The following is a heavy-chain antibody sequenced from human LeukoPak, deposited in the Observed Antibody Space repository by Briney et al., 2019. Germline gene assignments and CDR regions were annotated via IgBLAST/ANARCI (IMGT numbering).Heavy chain of an antibody. D-gene: IGHD1-26*01. J-gene: IGHJ4*02. V-gene: IGHV4-39*07. CDR3: ARGGEWELHY. CDR2: IYTSGST. Sequence: SETLSLTCTVSGGSLSSTNYFWGWVRQSPRKGLEWIGRIYTSGSTNYNPSLKSRVTISVDTSKNQFSLKLSSVTAADTAVYYCARGGEWELHYWGQGTLVTVSS. CDR1: GGSLSSTNYF.